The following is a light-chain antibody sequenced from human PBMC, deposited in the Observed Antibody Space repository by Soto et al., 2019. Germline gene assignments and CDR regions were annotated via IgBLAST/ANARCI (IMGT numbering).Light chain of an antibody. Sequence: VVLTQSPGTLSLSPGQRATLSCRASQSVSSYLAWYQQKPGQAPRLLIYGVSSRATGIPDRFSGSGSGTDFNLTISRLETEDFAVYYCQQYVTSPLTFGGGTKVDI. CDR2: GVS. CDR1: QSVSSY. J-gene: IGKJ4*01. CDR3: QQYVTSPLT. V-gene: IGKV3-20*01.